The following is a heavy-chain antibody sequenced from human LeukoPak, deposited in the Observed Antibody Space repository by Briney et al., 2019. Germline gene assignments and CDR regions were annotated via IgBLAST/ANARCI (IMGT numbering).Heavy chain of an antibody. V-gene: IGHV4-34*01. CDR1: GGSFSGYY. CDR3: ARGSSSGYYWRHSNFFDY. D-gene: IGHD3-22*01. CDR2: INHSGST. Sequence: SETLSLTCAVYGGSFSGYYWSWIRQPPGKGLEWIGEINHSGSTNYNPSLKSRVTISVDTSKNQFSLKLSSATAADTAVYYCARGSSSGYYWRHSNFFDYWGQGTLVTVSS. J-gene: IGHJ4*02.